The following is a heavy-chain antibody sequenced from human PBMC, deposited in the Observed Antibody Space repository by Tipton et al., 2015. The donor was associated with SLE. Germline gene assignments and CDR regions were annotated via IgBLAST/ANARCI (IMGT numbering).Heavy chain of an antibody. CDR3: ARRISGRDYFDY. V-gene: IGHV4-59*12. D-gene: IGHD2-15*01. J-gene: IGHJ4*02. Sequence: TLSLTCTVSGGSISSYYWSWIRQPPGKGLEWIGYIYYSGSTNYNPSLKSRVTISVDTSKNQFSLKLSSVTAADTAVYYCARRISGRDYFDYWGQGTLVTVSS. CDR1: GGSISSYY. CDR2: IYYSGST.